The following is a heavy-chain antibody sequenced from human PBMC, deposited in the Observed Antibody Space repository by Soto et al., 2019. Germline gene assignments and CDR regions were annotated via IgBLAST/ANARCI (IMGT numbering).Heavy chain of an antibody. V-gene: IGHV1-3*01. CDR1: GYTFISYG. Sequence: ASVKVSCKASGYTFISYGISWARQAPGQRLEWMGWINAGNGNTKYSQKFQGRVTITRDTSASTAYMELSSLRSEDTAVYYCARDLESPVRSGHFDYWGQGTLVTVSS. D-gene: IGHD3-10*01. CDR2: INAGNGNT. J-gene: IGHJ4*02. CDR3: ARDLESPVRSGHFDY.